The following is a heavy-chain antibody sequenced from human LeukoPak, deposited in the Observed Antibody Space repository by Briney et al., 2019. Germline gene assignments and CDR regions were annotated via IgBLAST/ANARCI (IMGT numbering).Heavy chain of an antibody. CDR2: IDWDDDK. V-gene: IGHV2-70*11. CDR1: GFSLSTSGMC. CDR3: ARIRVYYDSSGYYSNWFDP. Sequence: ESGPALVKPTQTLTLTCTFSGFSLSTSGMCVSWIRQPPGKALEWLARIDWDDDKYYSTSLKTRLAISKDTSKNQVVLTMTNMDPVGTATYYCARIRVYYDSSGYYSNWFDPWGQGTLVTVSS. J-gene: IGHJ5*02. D-gene: IGHD3-22*01.